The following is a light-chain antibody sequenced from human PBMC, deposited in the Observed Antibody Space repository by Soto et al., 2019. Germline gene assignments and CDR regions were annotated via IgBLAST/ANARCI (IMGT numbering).Light chain of an antibody. CDR3: QHYGGMWT. CDR1: QTITTW. CDR2: KAS. Sequence: DIQMTQSPSTLSASVGYRVTITCRASQTITTWLAWYQQKPGKAPKLLIYKASSLESGVPSRFSGSGSGTEFTLAISSLQPDDFATYYCQHYGGMWTFGQGTTGDIK. V-gene: IGKV1-5*03. J-gene: IGKJ1*01.